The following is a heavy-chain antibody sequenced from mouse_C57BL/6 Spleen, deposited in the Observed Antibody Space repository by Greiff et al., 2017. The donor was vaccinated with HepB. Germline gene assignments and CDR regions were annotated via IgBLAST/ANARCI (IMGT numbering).Heavy chain of an antibody. J-gene: IGHJ4*01. CDR2: SRNKANDYTT. CDR3: ARDAFNYYGSSYGAMDY. D-gene: IGHD1-1*01. V-gene: IGHV7-1*01. CDR1: GFTFSDFY. Sequence: EVQLVESGGGLVQSGRSLRLSCATSGFTFSDFYMEWVRQAPGKGLEWIAASRNKANDYTTEYSASVKGRFIVSRDTSQSILYLQMNALRAEDTAIYYCARDAFNYYGSSYGAMDYWGQGTSVTVSS.